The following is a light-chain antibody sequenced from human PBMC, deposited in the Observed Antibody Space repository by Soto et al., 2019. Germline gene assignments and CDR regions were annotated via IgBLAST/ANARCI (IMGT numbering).Light chain of an antibody. V-gene: IGKV1-5*01. CDR1: QSISSW. Sequence: DIQMTQSPSTLSASVGDRVTITCRASQSISSWLSWYQQKPGKAPKLLIYDASSLESGVPSRFSGSGSGTEFTLTIRSLQPDAFATYYCQQYNSYSALTFGGGTTGDNK. CDR2: DAS. J-gene: IGKJ4*01. CDR3: QQYNSYSALT.